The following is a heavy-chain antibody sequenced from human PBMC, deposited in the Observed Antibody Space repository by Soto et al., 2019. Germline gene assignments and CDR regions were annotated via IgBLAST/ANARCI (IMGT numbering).Heavy chain of an antibody. CDR1: GGSISGSSYY. V-gene: IGHV4-39*01. CDR3: MLGSGWKDFDY. Sequence: SETLSLTCTVSGGSISGSSYYWGWIRQPPGKGLEWIGNIYYSGSTYYNPSLKSRVTISVDTSKNQLSLKLSSVTAADTAVYYCMLGSGWKDFDYWGQGTLVTVSS. CDR2: IYYSGST. J-gene: IGHJ4*02. D-gene: IGHD3-22*01.